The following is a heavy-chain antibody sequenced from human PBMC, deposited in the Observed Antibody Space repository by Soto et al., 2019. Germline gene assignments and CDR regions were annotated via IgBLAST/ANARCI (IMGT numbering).Heavy chain of an antibody. D-gene: IGHD5-12*01. V-gene: IGHV4-59*01. CDR2: IYYSGST. CDR3: ARVVATISFGWFDP. CDR1: GGSINNYY. J-gene: IGHJ5*02. Sequence: PSETLSLTCTVSGGSINNYYWSWIRQPPGKGLEWIGYIYYSGSTNYNPSLKSRVTISVDTSKNQFSLKLSSVTAADTAVYYCARVVATISFGWFDPWGQGTLVTVSS.